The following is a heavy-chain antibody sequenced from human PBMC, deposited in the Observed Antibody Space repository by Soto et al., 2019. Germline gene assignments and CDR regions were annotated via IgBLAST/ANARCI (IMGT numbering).Heavy chain of an antibody. CDR2: ISGSGGST. CDR1: GFTFSSYA. CDR3: AKLYFGDYYDSSGYYYVGQYFDY. Sequence: GGSLRLSCAASGFTFSSYAMTWVRQAPGKGLECISTISGSGGSTYYADSVKGRFTISRDNSKNTLYLQMNSLRAEDTAVYYCAKLYFGDYYDSSGYYYVGQYFDYWGQGTLVTVSS. V-gene: IGHV3-23*01. D-gene: IGHD3-22*01. J-gene: IGHJ4*02.